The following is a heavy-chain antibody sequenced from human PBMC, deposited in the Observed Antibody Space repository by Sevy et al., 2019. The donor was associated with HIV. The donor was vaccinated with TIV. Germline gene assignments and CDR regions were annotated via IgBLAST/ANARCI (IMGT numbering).Heavy chain of an antibody. J-gene: IGHJ6*02. Sequence: GGSLRLSCAASGFSFRNFGMHWVRQAPGMGLEWLALISFDGDTKYYGDSVKGRFTISRDNSKNTLYLQMNSLRVEDTAVYYCAKRGGHDTSGYVSYYYYGMDVWGQRTTVTVSS. CDR1: GFSFRNFG. CDR2: ISFDGDTK. D-gene: IGHD3-22*01. V-gene: IGHV3-30*18. CDR3: AKRGGHDTSGYVSYYYYGMDV.